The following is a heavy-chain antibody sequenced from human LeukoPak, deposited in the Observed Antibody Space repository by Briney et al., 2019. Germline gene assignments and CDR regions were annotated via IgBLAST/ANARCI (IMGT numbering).Heavy chain of an antibody. CDR2: IYHSGST. J-gene: IGHJ4*02. CDR1: GGSISSGGYY. V-gene: IGHV4-30-2*01. D-gene: IGHD6-6*01. CDR3: ARGGGAARPRGAGFDY. Sequence: SQTLSLTCTVSGGSISSGGYYWSWIRQPPGKGLEWIGYIYHSGSTYYNPSLKSRVTISVDRSKNQFSLKLSSVTAADTAVYYCARGGGAARPRGAGFDYWGQGTLVTVSS.